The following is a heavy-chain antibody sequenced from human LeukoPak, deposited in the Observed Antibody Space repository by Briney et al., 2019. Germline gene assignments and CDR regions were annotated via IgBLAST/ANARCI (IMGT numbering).Heavy chain of an antibody. Sequence: PSETLSLTCIVSGGSISSYSWNWIQQSPGKGLEWVGYISHSGTTSYNSSLKSRVTISVDTSKNQLSLKLTSVTAADTAVYYCARGVDSGTSDYWGQGTLVTVSS. J-gene: IGHJ4*02. CDR1: GGSISSYS. V-gene: IGHV4-59*08. CDR3: ARGVDSGTSDY. D-gene: IGHD6-19*01. CDR2: ISHSGTT.